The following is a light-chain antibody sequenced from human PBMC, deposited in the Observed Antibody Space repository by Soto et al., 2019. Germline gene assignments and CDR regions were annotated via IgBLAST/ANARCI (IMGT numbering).Light chain of an antibody. Sequence: MLMTQSPATLSVSPGERVTSACRASHSVNSHVAWYQQKPGQAPRLLLYGASTRATGIPVRFSGSGFGTEFTLTISSLQSEDFAVYYCQQYKNWPLFGQGTRLEI. CDR3: QQYKNWPL. J-gene: IGKJ5*01. CDR1: HSVNSH. CDR2: GAS. V-gene: IGKV3-15*01.